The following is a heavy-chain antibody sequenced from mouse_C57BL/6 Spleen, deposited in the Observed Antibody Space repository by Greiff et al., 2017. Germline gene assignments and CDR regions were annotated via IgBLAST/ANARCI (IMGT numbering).Heavy chain of an antibody. CDR2: IDPSDSET. CDR3: ARYDGSSYFYFDY. J-gene: IGHJ2*01. D-gene: IGHD1-1*01. V-gene: IGHV1-52*01. CDR1: GYTFTSYW. Sequence: QVQLQQSGAELVRPGSSVKLSCKASGYTFTSYWMHWVKQRPIQGLEWIGNIDPSDSETHYNQKFKDKATLTVDKSSSTAYMQLSSLTSEDSAVYYCARYDGSSYFYFDYWGQGTTLTVSS.